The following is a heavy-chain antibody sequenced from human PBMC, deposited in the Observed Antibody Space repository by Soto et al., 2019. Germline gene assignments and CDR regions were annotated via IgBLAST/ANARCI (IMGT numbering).Heavy chain of an antibody. J-gene: IGHJ4*02. Sequence: QVQLQESGPGLVKPSQTLSLTCTFSGGSISSGGYYWSWLRQHPGKGLEWIGYIYYSGSTYYNPSLKSRVTISVDTSKNHGALKLSSVTAADTAVYYCSRKFTVTTGFDYWGQGTLVTVSS. CDR3: SRKFTVTTGFDY. CDR1: GGSISSGGYY. D-gene: IGHD4-4*01. V-gene: IGHV4-31*03. CDR2: IYYSGST.